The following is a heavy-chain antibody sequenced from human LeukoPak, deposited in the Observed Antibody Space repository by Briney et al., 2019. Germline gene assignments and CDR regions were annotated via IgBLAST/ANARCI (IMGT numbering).Heavy chain of an antibody. J-gene: IGHJ6*02. D-gene: IGHD6-13*01. CDR3: AKGQQLVRNYYYYGMDV. CDR1: GFTFSSYG. CDR2: ISYDGSNK. V-gene: IGHV3-30*18. Sequence: GGSLRLSCAASGFTFSSYGMHWVRQAPGKGLEWVAVISYDGSNKYYADSVKGRFTISRDNSKNTLCLQMNSLRAEDTAVYYCAKGQQLVRNYYYYGMDVWGQGTTVTVSS.